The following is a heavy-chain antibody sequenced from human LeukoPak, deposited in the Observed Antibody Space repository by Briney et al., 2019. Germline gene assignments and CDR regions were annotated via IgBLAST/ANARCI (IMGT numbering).Heavy chain of an antibody. Sequence: SETLSLTCAVYGGSFSGYYWSWIRQPPGKGLEWTGEINHSGSTNYNPSLKSRVTISVDTSKNQFSLKLSSVTAADTAVYYCARGRIAAAGTGWYFDLWGRGTLVTVSS. D-gene: IGHD6-13*01. CDR1: GGSFSGYY. CDR3: ARGRIAAAGTGWYFDL. J-gene: IGHJ2*01. V-gene: IGHV4-34*01. CDR2: INHSGST.